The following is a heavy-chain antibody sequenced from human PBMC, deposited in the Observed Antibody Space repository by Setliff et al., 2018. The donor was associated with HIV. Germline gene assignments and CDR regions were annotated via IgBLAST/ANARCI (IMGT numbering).Heavy chain of an antibody. CDR3: LLDVPLILRTSPPL. V-gene: IGHV4-39*07. J-gene: IGHJ4*02. CDR1: GGSFSSGNYY. D-gene: IGHD1-7*01. CDR2: INHSENT. Sequence: SETLSLTCTVSGGSFSSGNYYWAWIRQPPGEGLEWIGEINHSENTTYNPSLKSRVTMSVDTTKNQFSLKLNTVTAADTATYYCLLDVPLILRTSPPLWGQGTPVTVSS.